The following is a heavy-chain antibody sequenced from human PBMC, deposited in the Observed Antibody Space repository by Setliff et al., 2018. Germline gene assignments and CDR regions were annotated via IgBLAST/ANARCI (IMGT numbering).Heavy chain of an antibody. J-gene: IGHJ4*02. Sequence: HPGGSLRLSCAASGFTFSSYSMNWVRQAPGKGLEWVANIKQDGSEQYYVDSVKGRFTISRDNAMNSLYLQMNSLRAEDTAVYYCARDGGEYWGQGTLVTVSS. CDR3: ARDGGEY. D-gene: IGHD3-16*01. CDR1: GFTFSSYS. V-gene: IGHV3-7*01. CDR2: IKQDGSEQ.